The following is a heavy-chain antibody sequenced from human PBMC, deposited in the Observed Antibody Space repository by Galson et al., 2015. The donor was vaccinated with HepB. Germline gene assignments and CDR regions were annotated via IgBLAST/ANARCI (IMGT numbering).Heavy chain of an antibody. V-gene: IGHV3-53*01. CDR1: GFNVSAKY. Sequence: SLRLSCAASGFNVSAKYMSWVRQAPGKGLEWVSVIYRGTDTYYADSVRDRFTISRDNSKNTLYLQMNSLRVEDTAVYFCARGLGVALDDYWGQGALVTVSS. D-gene: IGHD3-10*01. CDR2: IYRGTDT. CDR3: ARGLGVALDDY. J-gene: IGHJ4*02.